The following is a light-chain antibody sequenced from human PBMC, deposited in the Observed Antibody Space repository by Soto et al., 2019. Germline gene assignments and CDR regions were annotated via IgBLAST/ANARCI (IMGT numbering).Light chain of an antibody. CDR2: AAS. J-gene: IGKJ1*01. Sequence: DIQMTQSPSSLSASVGDRVTITCRASQNIYNYLNWYQQKPGKAPRLLIYAASSLQSGVPSRFSGSGSGTDFTLAISSLQPEDFATYFCHQTYSPPRTFGQGTRVEI. CDR3: HQTYSPPRT. V-gene: IGKV1-39*01. CDR1: QNIYNY.